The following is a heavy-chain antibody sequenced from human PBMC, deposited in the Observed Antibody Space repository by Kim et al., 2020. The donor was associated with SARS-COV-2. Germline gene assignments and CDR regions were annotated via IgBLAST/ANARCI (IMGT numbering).Heavy chain of an antibody. J-gene: IGHJ4*02. D-gene: IGHD2-15*01. V-gene: IGHV3-48*03. CDR2: ISSSGSTA. Sequence: GGSLRLSCAASGFTFSSYEMNWVRQAPGKGLEWVLYISSSGSTAYYADVVKGRFTSSGDNAKNSSFLQMNSLRAEDTAVYYCARGGDIVVVVAAQNYFDYWREETLITVGS. CDR1: GFTFSSYE. CDR3: ARGGDIVVVVAAQNYFDY.